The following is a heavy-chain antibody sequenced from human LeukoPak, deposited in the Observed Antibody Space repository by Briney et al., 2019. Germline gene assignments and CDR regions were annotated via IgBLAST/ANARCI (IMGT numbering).Heavy chain of an antibody. V-gene: IGHV3-73*01. CDR3: TRDSGTYNWFGP. J-gene: IGHJ5*02. D-gene: IGHD1-26*01. CDR1: GFTFSGSA. Sequence: GGSLTLTCAASGFTFSGSARHWVRQSSGKGLEWVGQIDKKDKGYATATAYAASVKGRFTISRDDSINTAYLQMKSLKTEDTALYYCTRDSGTYNWFGPWGQGTLGTLSS. CDR2: IDKKDKGYATAT.